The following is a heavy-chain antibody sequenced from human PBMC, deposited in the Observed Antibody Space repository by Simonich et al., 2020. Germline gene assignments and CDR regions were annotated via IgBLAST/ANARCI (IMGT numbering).Heavy chain of an antibody. V-gene: IGHV3-74*01. D-gene: IGHD4-4*01. CDR3: ARDYSNYDAFDI. Sequence: EVQLVESGGGLVQPGGSLRLSCAASGFTFSSYWMHWVRQAPGKGLVWVSRINSDGGSTSYADSVKGRFTISRDNAKNTLYLQMNSLRAEDTAVYYCARDYSNYDAFDIWGQGTMVTVSS. CDR1: GFTFSSYW. CDR2: INSDGGST. J-gene: IGHJ3*02.